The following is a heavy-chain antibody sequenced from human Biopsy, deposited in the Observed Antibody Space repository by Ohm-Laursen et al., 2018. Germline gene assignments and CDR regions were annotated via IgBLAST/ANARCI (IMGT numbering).Heavy chain of an antibody. CDR1: GFTFSTYA. CDR3: ALAAAQTVTHFDY. Sequence: SLRLSCAASGFTFSTYAMSWVRQAPGKGLGWVSTISGNSDIIYDTDSVKGRFTISRDNSKNTLYLQMNSLRADDTAVYYCALAAAQTVTHFDYWGQGTLVTVSP. V-gene: IGHV3-23*01. J-gene: IGHJ4*02. D-gene: IGHD4-17*01. CDR2: ISGNSDII.